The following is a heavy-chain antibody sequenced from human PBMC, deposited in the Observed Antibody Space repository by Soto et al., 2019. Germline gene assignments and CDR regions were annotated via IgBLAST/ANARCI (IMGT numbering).Heavy chain of an antibody. Sequence: ASVKVSCKASGYTFTSYGISWVRQAPGQGLEWMGWISAYNGNTNYAQKLQGRVTMTTDTSTSTAYMELRSLRSDDTAVYYCARDLTYSSSWYNYYYYYYGMDVWGQGTTVIVSS. CDR1: GYTFTSYG. CDR2: ISAYNGNT. D-gene: IGHD6-13*01. CDR3: ARDLTYSSSWYNYYYYYYGMDV. V-gene: IGHV1-18*04. J-gene: IGHJ6*02.